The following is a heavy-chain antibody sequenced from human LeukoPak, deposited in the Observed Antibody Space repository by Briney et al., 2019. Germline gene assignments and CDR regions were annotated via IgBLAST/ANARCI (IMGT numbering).Heavy chain of an antibody. CDR2: IWYDGSNT. J-gene: IGHJ2*01. Sequence: GGSLRLSCAASGFTFSSYGMHWARQAPGKGLEWVAVIWYDGSNTYYADSVKGRFTISRDNSKNTLYLQMNSLRAEDTAVYYCARKITVAGINWYFDLWGRGTLVTVSS. D-gene: IGHD6-19*01. CDR1: GFTFSSYG. CDR3: ARKITVAGINWYFDL. V-gene: IGHV3-33*01.